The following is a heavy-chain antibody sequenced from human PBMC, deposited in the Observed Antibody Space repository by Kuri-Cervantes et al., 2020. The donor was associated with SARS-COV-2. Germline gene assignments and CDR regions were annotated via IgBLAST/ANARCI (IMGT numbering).Heavy chain of an antibody. J-gene: IGHJ6*03. CDR1: GFSLSRYT. CDR3: ARAGIAAPNYYYYYYMDV. Sequence: GGSLRLSCAASGFSLSRYTMNWVRQAPGKALEWVSSISGSGSYIYYADSVKGRFTISKESGENSLYLHMNSLRGDDTAVYYCARAGIAAPNYYYYYYMDVWGKGTTVTVSS. CDR2: ISGSGSYI. V-gene: IGHV3-21*01. D-gene: IGHD6-6*01.